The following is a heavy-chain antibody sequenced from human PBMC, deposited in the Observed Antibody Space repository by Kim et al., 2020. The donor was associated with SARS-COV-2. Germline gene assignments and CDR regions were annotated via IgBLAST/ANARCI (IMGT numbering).Heavy chain of an antibody. D-gene: IGHD6-19*01. J-gene: IGHJ6*02. CDR2: INHSGST. V-gene: IGHV4-34*01. CDR1: GGSFSGYY. CDR3: ARQAVFLYYYGMDV. Sequence: SETLSLTCAVYGGSFSGYYWSWIRQPPGKGLEWIGEINHSGSTNYNPSLKSRVTISVDTSKNQFSLKLSSVTAADTAVYYCARQAVFLYYYGMDVWGQGT.